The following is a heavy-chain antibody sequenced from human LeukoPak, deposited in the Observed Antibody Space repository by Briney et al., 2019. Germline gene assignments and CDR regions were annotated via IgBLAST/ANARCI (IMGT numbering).Heavy chain of an antibody. CDR2: ISYDGSNK. CDR1: GFTFSSYG. D-gene: IGHD6-19*01. CDR3: AKSARDSSGWGPAFQH. V-gene: IGHV3-30*18. J-gene: IGHJ1*01. Sequence: GRSLRLSCAASGFTFSSYGMHWVRQAPGKGLEWVAVISYDGSNKYYADSVKGRFTISRDNSKNTLYLQMNSLRAEDTAVYYRAKSARDSSGWGPAFQHWGQGTLVTASS.